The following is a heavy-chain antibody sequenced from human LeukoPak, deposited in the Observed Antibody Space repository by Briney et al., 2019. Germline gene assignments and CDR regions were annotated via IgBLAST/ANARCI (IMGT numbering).Heavy chain of an antibody. CDR2: IYHSGST. CDR3: ARIPAAFNYYFDY. V-gene: IGHV4-38-2*01. D-gene: IGHD2-2*01. CDR1: SYSISSGYY. Sequence: PSETLSLTCAVSSYSISSGYYCGWIRQPPGKGLEWIGSIYHSGSTYYNPSLKSRVTISVDTSKNRFSLKLSSVTAADTAVYYCARIPAAFNYYFDYWGQGTLVTVSS. J-gene: IGHJ4*02.